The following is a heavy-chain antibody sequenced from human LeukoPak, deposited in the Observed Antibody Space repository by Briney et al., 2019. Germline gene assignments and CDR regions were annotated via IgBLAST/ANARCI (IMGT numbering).Heavy chain of an antibody. CDR1: GGSISSGDYY. V-gene: IGHV4-30-4*01. D-gene: IGHD6-6*01. CDR2: IYYSGST. J-gene: IGHJ4*02. Sequence: SETLSLTCTVSGGSISSGDYYWSWIRQPPGKGLEWIGYIYYSGSTYYNPSLKSRVTISVDTSKNQFSLKLSSVTAADTAVYYCARRKCSSSSGHFDYWGQGTLVTVSS. CDR3: ARRKCSSSSGHFDY.